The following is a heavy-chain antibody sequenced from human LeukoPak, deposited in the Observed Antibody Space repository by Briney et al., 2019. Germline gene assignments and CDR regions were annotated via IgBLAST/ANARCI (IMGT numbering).Heavy chain of an antibody. D-gene: IGHD2-2*01. J-gene: IGHJ4*02. CDR3: ATFRPYCSSTSCLDY. CDR1: GFTFSSYA. V-gene: IGHV3-23*01. Sequence: GGSLRLSCAASGFTFSSYAMSWVRQAPGKGLEWVSAISGSGGSTYYADSVKGRFTIPRDNSKNTLYLQMNSLRAEDTAVYYCATFRPYCSSTSCLDYWGQGTLVTVSS. CDR2: ISGSGGST.